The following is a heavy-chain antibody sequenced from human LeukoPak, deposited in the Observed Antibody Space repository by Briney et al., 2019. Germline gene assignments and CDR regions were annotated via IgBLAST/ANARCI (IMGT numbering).Heavy chain of an antibody. CDR2: IKSKTEGGTT. D-gene: IGHD1-26*01. J-gene: IGHJ4*02. V-gene: IGHV3-15*01. CDR1: RVTFNNAW. Sequence: GGSLRLSCAASRVTFNNAWMSWVRQTPGKGLEWVGRIKSKTEGGTTDYAAPVKGRFTISRDDSKNTVYLQMNSLKTEDTAVYYCTSEDQGGFDYWGQGTLVTVSS. CDR3: TSEDQGGFDY.